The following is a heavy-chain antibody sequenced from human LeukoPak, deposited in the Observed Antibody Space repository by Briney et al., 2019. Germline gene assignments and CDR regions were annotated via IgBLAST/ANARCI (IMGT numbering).Heavy chain of an antibody. V-gene: IGHV3-23*01. CDR3: ARDPRFYYYDSSEGLDY. CDR1: GFTFSSYA. J-gene: IGHJ4*02. D-gene: IGHD3-22*01. Sequence: GGSLRLSCAASGFTFSSYAMSWVRQAPGKGLEWVSVISGGDSTYYADSVKGRFTISRDNSKNTLYLQMNSLRAEDTAVYYCARDPRFYYYDSSEGLDYWGQGTLVTVSS. CDR2: ISGGDST.